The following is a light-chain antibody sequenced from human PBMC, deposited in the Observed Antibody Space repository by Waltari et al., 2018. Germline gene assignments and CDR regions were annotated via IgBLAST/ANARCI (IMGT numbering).Light chain of an antibody. CDR3: QSYDSGLSGVV. CDR2: ANN. Sequence: QSVLTQPPSVSGAPGQRVTISCTGSSSNIGAGYDVHWYHQLPGTAPKLLIYANNHLPSGVPDRFSGSKSGTSASLAITGLQAEDEADYYCQSYDSGLSGVVFGGGTKLTVL. J-gene: IGLJ2*01. V-gene: IGLV1-40*01. CDR1: SSNIGAGYD.